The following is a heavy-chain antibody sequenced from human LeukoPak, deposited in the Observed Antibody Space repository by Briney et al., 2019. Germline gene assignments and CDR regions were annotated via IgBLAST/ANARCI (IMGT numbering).Heavy chain of an antibody. CDR1: GGSISSSSYH. D-gene: IGHD3-22*01. CDR2: TYYSGST. V-gene: IGHV4-39*01. CDR3: ARQGYYYDSSGEGYYFDY. Sequence: SETLSLTCTVSGGSISSSSYHWGWIRQPPGKGLEWIGSTYYSGSTYYNPSLKSRVTISVDTSKNQFSLKLSSVTAADTAVYYCARQGYYYDSSGEGYYFDYWGQGTLVTVSS. J-gene: IGHJ4*02.